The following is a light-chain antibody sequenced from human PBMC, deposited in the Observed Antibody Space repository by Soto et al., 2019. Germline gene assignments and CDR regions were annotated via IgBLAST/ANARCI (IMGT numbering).Light chain of an antibody. J-gene: IGKJ5*01. V-gene: IGKV3D-20*01. CDR2: DAS. CDR3: QQYGSSPIT. Sequence: IVLTQSPATMSLSPGERATLSCGASERVSSSYVAWYQMKAGLAPRLLIHDASTRASGIPDRFRGSKSGTDFTLTIRGLGPEDAALYYCQQYGSSPITLGQGTRLEIK. CDR1: ERVSSSY.